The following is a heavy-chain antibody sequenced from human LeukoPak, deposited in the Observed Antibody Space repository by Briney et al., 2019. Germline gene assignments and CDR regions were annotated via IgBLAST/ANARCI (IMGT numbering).Heavy chain of an antibody. D-gene: IGHD4-17*01. J-gene: IGHJ4*02. V-gene: IGHV4-34*01. CDR3: ARVPPWGDYRIDY. CDR2: INHSGST. Sequence: PSETLSLTCAVYGVSFSGYYWSWIRQPPGKGLEWIGEINHSGSTNYNPSLKSRVTISVDTSKNQFSLKLSSVTAADTAVYYCARVPPWGDYRIDYWGQGTLVTVSS. CDR1: GVSFSGYY.